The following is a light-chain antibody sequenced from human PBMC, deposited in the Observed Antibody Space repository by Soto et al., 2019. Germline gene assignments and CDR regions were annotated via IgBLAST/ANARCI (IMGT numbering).Light chain of an antibody. V-gene: IGKV3-20*01. J-gene: IGKJ2*01. CDR2: GAS. CDR3: QHYGSSPPYT. Sequence: EIVLTQSPGTLSLSPGERATLSCRASQSVDISNLAWYQQKPGQAPRLLIYGASSRATGIPDRFSGSGSGTDFTLTISRLEPEDFAVYYCQHYGSSPPYTFGQGTKLEIK. CDR1: QSVDISN.